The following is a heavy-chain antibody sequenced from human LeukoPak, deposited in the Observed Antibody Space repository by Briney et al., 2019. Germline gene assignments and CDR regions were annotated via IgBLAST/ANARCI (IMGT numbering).Heavy chain of an antibody. CDR3: AKDRRVGATSDYFDY. Sequence: GGSLRLSCAASGFTFSSYAMHWVRQAPGKGLEWVAVISYDGSNKYYADSVKGRFTISRDNSKNTLYLQMNSLRAEDTAVYYCAKDRRVGATSDYFDYWGQGTLVTVSS. D-gene: IGHD1-26*01. CDR2: ISYDGSNK. V-gene: IGHV3-30*04. J-gene: IGHJ4*02. CDR1: GFTFSSYA.